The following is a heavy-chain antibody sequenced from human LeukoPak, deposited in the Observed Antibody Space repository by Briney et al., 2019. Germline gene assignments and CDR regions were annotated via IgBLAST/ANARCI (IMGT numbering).Heavy chain of an antibody. CDR2: MYTSGST. Sequence: PSETLSLTCTVSGGSISSYYWSWIRQPAGKGLEWIGLMYTSGSTNYNPSLKSRVTISVDTSKNQFSLKLSSVTAADTAVYYCVSSPVGATGWFDPWGQGTLVTVSS. J-gene: IGHJ5*02. CDR3: VSSPVGATGWFDP. D-gene: IGHD1-26*01. CDR1: GGSISSYY. V-gene: IGHV4-4*07.